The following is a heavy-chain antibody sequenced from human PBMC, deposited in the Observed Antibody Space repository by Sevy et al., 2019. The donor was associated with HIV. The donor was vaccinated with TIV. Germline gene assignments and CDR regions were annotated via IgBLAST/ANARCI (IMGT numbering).Heavy chain of an antibody. Sequence: GGSLRLSCSASGFTFNTYSFHWVRQAPGKGLEWVSVISSDGGNKYYADSVRGRFTISRDNSKSTMYLQMNKLRAADTTVYYCAAASIVVDGDDKNTHFDFWGQGTLVTVSS. D-gene: IGHD3-22*01. CDR1: GFTFNTYS. CDR3: AAASIVVDGDDKNTHFDF. CDR2: ISSDGGNK. V-gene: IGHV3-30-3*01. J-gene: IGHJ4*02.